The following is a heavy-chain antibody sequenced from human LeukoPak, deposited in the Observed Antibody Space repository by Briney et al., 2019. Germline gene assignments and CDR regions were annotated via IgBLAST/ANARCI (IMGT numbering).Heavy chain of an antibody. CDR2: IYYSGST. CDR3: ARFAEPGYSSGWYGDYWYFDL. J-gene: IGHJ2*01. V-gene: IGHV4-59*08. CDR1: GGSISSYY. D-gene: IGHD6-19*01. Sequence: PSETLSLTCTVSGGSISSYYWSWIRQPPGKGLEWIGFIYYSGSTNYNPSLKSRVTISVDTSKNQFSLKLSSVTAADTAVYYCARFAEPGYSSGWYGDYWYFDLWGRGTLVTVSS.